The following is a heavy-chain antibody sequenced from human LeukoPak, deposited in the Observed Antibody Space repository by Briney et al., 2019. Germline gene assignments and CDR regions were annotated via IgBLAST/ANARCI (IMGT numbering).Heavy chain of an antibody. Sequence: SETLSLTCTVSDGSISSSSYYWGWIRQPPGKGLEWIGSIYYSGSTYYNPSLKSRVTISVDTSKNQSSLKLSSVTAADTAVYYCARLRHSYYYGSGSHRYMDVWGKGTTVTVSS. CDR1: DGSISSSSYY. J-gene: IGHJ6*03. V-gene: IGHV4-39*01. CDR3: ARLRHSYYYGSGSHRYMDV. D-gene: IGHD3-10*01. CDR2: IYYSGST.